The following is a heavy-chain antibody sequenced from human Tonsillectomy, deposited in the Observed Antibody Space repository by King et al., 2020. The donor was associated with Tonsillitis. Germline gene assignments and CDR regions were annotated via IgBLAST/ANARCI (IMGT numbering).Heavy chain of an antibody. D-gene: IGHD2-21*02. V-gene: IGHV3-9*01. J-gene: IGHJ3*02. CDR1: GFTFDDYA. CDR3: AKVIIVARSVVTTADAFVI. CDR2: ISWNSGSI. Sequence: VQLVESGGGLVQPGRSLRLSCAASGFTFDDYAMHWVRQAPGKGLEWVSGISWNSGSIGYADSVKGRFTISRDNAKNSLYLQMNSLRAEDTALYYCAKVIIVARSVVTTADAFVIWGQGTMVTASS.